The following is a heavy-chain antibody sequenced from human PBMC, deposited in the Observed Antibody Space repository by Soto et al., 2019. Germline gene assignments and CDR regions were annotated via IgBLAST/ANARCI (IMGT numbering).Heavy chain of an antibody. J-gene: IGHJ4*02. Sequence: PSETLSLTCAVYGGSFSGYYWSWIRQPPGKGLEWIGEINHSGSTNYNPSLKSRVTISVDTSKNQFSLELSSVTAADTAVYYCARAPDYYNSSGYYYWAYFDYWGQGTQVTVSS. CDR3: ARAPDYYNSSGYYYWAYFDY. CDR2: INHSGST. D-gene: IGHD3-22*01. V-gene: IGHV4-34*01. CDR1: GGSFSGYY.